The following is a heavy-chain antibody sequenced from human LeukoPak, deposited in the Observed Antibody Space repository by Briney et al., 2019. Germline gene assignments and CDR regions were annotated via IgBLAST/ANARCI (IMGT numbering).Heavy chain of an antibody. D-gene: IGHD1-26*01. CDR1: GGTFSSYA. CDR3: ARARGSYSFDY. Sequence: ASVKVSCKASGGTFSSYAISWVRQAPGQGLEWMRGIIPIFGTANYAQKFQGRVTITTDESTSTAYMELSSLRSEDTAVYFCARARGSYSFDYWGQGTLVTVSS. CDR2: IIPIFGTA. J-gene: IGHJ4*02. V-gene: IGHV1-69*05.